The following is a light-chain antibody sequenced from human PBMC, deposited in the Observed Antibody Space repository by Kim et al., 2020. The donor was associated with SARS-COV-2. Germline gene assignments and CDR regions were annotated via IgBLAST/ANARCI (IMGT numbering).Light chain of an antibody. CDR1: QSLSSHY. CDR2: ATS. J-gene: IGKJ2*01. CDR3: HQYVRSPYT. V-gene: IGKV3-20*01. Sequence: LSPRKRATPSCRASQSLSSHYLAWYQQKPGQAPRLLLYATSSRATGIPDRFSGSDSGTDFTLTISRLEPEDFAVYYCHQYVRSPYTFGQGTKLEI.